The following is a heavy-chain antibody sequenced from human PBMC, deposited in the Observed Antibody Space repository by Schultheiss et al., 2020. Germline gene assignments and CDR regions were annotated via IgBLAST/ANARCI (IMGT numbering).Heavy chain of an antibody. CDR3: ARYGQYSSIWG. J-gene: IGHJ4*02. D-gene: IGHD6-13*01. CDR1: GESVSSDSAA. CDR2: TYYRSKWYH. V-gene: IGHV6-1*01. Sequence: SQTLSLTCAISGESVSSDSAAWHWIRQSPSRGLEWLGRTYYRSKWYHDYAVSLRSRITINADTSKNQFTLQVNSVTPDDTAVYFCARYGQYSSIWGWGQGSQVTVSS.